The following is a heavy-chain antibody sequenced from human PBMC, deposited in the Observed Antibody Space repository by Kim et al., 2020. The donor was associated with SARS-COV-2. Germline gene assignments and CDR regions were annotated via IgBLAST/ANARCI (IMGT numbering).Heavy chain of an antibody. J-gene: IGHJ4*02. CDR3: ARVRGVCGTLGYFDY. CDR1: GGSFSGYY. Sequence: SETLSLTCAVYGGSFSGYYWSWIRQPPGKGLEWIGEINHSGSTNYNPSLKSRVTISVDTSKNQFSLKLSSVTAADTAVYYCARVRGVCGTLGYFDYWGQGTLVTVSS. D-gene: IGHD2-21*01. V-gene: IGHV4-34*01. CDR2: INHSGST.